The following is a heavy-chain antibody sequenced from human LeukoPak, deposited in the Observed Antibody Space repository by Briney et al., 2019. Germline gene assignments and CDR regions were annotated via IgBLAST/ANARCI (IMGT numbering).Heavy chain of an antibody. V-gene: IGHV3-21*01. J-gene: IGHJ4*02. CDR1: GFTFRNYS. Sequence: GGSLRLSCAASGFTFRNYSMNWVRQAPGKGLEWVSSITNSGSFIYYADSVKGRFTISRDNAKNSLYLQMDSLRAEDMAVYYCARDRDIVPTIVPFDYWGQGTLVTVSS. CDR2: ITNSGSFI. D-gene: IGHD5-12*01. CDR3: ARDRDIVPTIVPFDY.